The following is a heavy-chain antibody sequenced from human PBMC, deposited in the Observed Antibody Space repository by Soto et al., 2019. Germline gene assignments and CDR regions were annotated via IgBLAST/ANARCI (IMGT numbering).Heavy chain of an antibody. D-gene: IGHD6-13*01. J-gene: IGHJ6*02. V-gene: IGHV3-33*01. CDR1: GFSFSRSG. CDR3: ARDGQRSSSHYYYGMDV. CDR2: LWFEGNKE. Sequence: QSGGSLRLSCAASGFSFSRSGMHWVRQAPGKGLEWVAVLWFEGNKEYYADSVKGRFIISRDNSKNTLYLQMNSLRAEDTAVYYCARDGQRSSSHYYYGMDVWGQGTTVTVSS.